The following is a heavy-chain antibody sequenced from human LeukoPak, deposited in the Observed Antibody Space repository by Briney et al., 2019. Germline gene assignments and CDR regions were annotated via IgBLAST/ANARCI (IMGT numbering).Heavy chain of an antibody. CDR1: GGSISSSSYY. Sequence: SETLSLTCTVSGGSISSSSYYWGWIRQPPGKGLEWIGSIYYSGSTYYNPSLKSRVTTSVDTSKNQFSLKLSSVTAADTTIYYCARHWIQLWFFDYWGQGTLVTVSS. D-gene: IGHD5-18*01. CDR3: ARHWIQLWFFDY. CDR2: IYYSGST. V-gene: IGHV4-39*01. J-gene: IGHJ4*02.